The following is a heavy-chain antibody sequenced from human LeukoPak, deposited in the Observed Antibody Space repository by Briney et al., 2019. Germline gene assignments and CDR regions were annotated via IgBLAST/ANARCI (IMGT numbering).Heavy chain of an antibody. CDR3: AKAAYGDYVNWFDP. Sequence: GGSLRLSCAVSGFTFSTSDMSWVRQAPGQGLEWVSSIGGIGASTYYADSVKGRFTISRDNSKNTLYLQMNSLRAEDTALYYCAKAAYGDYVNWFDPWGQGILVIVSS. CDR2: IGGIGAST. D-gene: IGHD4-17*01. V-gene: IGHV3-23*01. CDR1: GFTFSTSD. J-gene: IGHJ5*02.